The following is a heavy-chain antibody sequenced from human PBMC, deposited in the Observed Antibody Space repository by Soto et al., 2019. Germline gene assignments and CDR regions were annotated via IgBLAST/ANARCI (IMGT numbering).Heavy chain of an antibody. CDR2: ISGSGADI. V-gene: IGHV3-11*01. D-gene: IGHD4-4*01. Sequence: QVNLVESGGGVVKPGGSLRLSCAVSGFTFSDYYMTWIRQAPGKWLEWVSYISGSGADIEYSDGVQGRFTLSRDNAKTAMDLQMDSPRPEATAVYYCTRADCSSHSCFCEYVQHWGQGTLVTVS. CDR3: TRADCSSHSCFCEYVQH. CDR1: GFTFSDYY. J-gene: IGHJ1*01.